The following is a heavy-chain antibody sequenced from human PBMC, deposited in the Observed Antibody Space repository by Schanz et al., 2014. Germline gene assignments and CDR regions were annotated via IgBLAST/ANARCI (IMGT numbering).Heavy chain of an antibody. V-gene: IGHV3-23*01. J-gene: IGHJ6*02. D-gene: IGHD2-15*01. CDR3: AKGMGYCSGGTCYDYYYYGLDV. CDR1: GFTLSSYW. Sequence: VQLLQFGGGVVQPGRSLRLSCAASGFTLSSYWMHWVRQAPGKGLEWVSAISGSGGSTYYADSVKGRFTISRDNSKNTLYLQMNSLSADDTALFYCAKGMGYCSGGTCYDYYYYGLDVWGQGTTVTVSS. CDR2: ISGSGGST.